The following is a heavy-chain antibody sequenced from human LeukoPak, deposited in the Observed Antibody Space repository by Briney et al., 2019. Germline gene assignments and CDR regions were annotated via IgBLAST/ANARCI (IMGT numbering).Heavy chain of an antibody. V-gene: IGHV3-33*08. J-gene: IGHJ3*02. CDR2: IYYDGSNK. CDR1: GFTFSDYY. Sequence: GGSLRLSCAASGFTFSDYYMSWIRQAPGKGLEWVAIIYYDGSNKYYADSVKGRFTISRDNSKNTLFLQMNSLRAEDTAVYYCAGVGNNGAVDAFDIWGQGTMVTVSS. CDR3: AGVGNNGAVDAFDI. D-gene: IGHD2-8*01.